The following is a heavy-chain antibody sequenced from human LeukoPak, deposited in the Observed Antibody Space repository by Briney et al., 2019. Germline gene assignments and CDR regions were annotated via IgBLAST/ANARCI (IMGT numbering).Heavy chain of an antibody. V-gene: IGHV3-48*04. CDR2: ISSSSSTI. Sequence: PGGSLRLSCAASGFTFSSYSMNWVRQAPGKGLEWVSYISSSSSTIYYADSVKGRFTISRDNAKNSLYLQMNSLRAEDTAVYYCASTVTTRFGMDVWGQGTTVTVSS. CDR1: GFTFSSYS. CDR3: ASTVTTRFGMDV. D-gene: IGHD4-17*01. J-gene: IGHJ6*02.